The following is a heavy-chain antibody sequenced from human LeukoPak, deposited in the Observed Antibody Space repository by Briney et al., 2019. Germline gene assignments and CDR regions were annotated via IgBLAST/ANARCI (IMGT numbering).Heavy chain of an antibody. J-gene: IGHJ4*02. CDR1: GFTFSSYA. CDR2: ISSNGGNT. Sequence: GGSVRLPCSASGFTFSSYAMHWVRQAPGKGLEYVSAISSNGGNTYYADSVKGRFTISRDNSKNTLYLQMSSLRAEDTAVYYCVRSPVAEYYFDYWGQGTLVTVSS. D-gene: IGHD2-15*01. V-gene: IGHV3-64D*06. CDR3: VRSPVAEYYFDY.